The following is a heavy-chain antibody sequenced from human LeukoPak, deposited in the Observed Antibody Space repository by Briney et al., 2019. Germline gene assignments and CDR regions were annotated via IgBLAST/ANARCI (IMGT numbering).Heavy chain of an antibody. CDR3: ARVRATAMGVVDY. Sequence: SETLSLTCAVYGGSFSGYYWSWIRQPPGKGLEWIGEINHSGSTNYNPSLKSRVTISVDTSKNQFSLKLSSVTAADTAVYYCARVRATAMGVVDYWGQGTLVTVSS. CDR1: GGSFSGYY. D-gene: IGHD5-18*01. J-gene: IGHJ4*02. CDR2: INHSGST. V-gene: IGHV4-34*01.